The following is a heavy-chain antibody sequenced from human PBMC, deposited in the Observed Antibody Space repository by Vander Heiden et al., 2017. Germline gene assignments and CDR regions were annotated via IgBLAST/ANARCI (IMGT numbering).Heavy chain of an antibody. D-gene: IGHD3-22*01. Sequence: EVQLVESGGGLVQPGGSLRLSCAASGFTFSSYWMHWVRQAPGKGLVWVSRINSDGSSTSYADSVKGRVTSARDNAKNTLYLQMNSLRAEDKAVYYCARGPDYYDSSGYYPHYYGMDVWGQGTTVTRLL. CDR2: INSDGSST. CDR1: GFTFSSYW. CDR3: ARGPDYYDSSGYYPHYYGMDV. J-gene: IGHJ6*02. V-gene: IGHV3-74*01.